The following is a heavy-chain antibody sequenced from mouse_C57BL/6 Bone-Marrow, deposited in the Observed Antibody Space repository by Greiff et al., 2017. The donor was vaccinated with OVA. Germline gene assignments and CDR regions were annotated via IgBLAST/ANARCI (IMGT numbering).Heavy chain of an antibody. D-gene: IGHD1-1*01. CDR2: IRLKSDNYAA. V-gene: IGHV6-3*01. J-gene: IGHJ2*01. Sequence: EVKVEESGGGLVQPGGSMKLSCVASGFTFSNYWMNWVRQSPEKGLEWVAQIRLKSDNYAAHYAESVKGRFTISRDDSKSSGYLQMNNLRAEDTGIYYCTGFYYYGSSYVYYFDYWGQGTTLTVSS. CDR3: TGFYYYGSSYVYYFDY. CDR1: GFTFSNYW.